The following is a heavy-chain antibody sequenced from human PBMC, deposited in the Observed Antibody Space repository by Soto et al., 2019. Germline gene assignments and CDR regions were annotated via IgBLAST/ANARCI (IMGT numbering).Heavy chain of an antibody. CDR2: INGGKGNT. D-gene: IGHD1-1*01. V-gene: IGHV1-3*01. Sequence: QVQVVQSGAEVKKPGASVKVSCKASGYSFSTYAMHWVRQAPGQGLEWMGWINGGKGNTKYSQKCKDRVTISRDTSASTGYMELSSLRSEDTAVYYCARGKGMEENYYYHGMDVWGPGTTVTVS. CDR1: GYSFSTYA. CDR3: ARGKGMEENYYYHGMDV. J-gene: IGHJ6*02.